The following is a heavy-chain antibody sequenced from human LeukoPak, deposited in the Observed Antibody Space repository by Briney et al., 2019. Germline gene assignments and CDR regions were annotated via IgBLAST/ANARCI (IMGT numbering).Heavy chain of an antibody. J-gene: IGHJ4*02. CDR3: ARGGQWLVRRGGYYFDY. CDR1: GGSFSGYY. V-gene: IGHV4-34*01. CDR2: ISHSGST. D-gene: IGHD6-19*01. Sequence: PSETLSLTCAVYGGSFSGYYWSWIRQPPGKGLEWIGEISHSGSTNYNPSLKSRVTISVDTSKNQFSLKLSSVTAADTAVYYCARGGQWLVRRGGYYFDYWGQGTLVTVSS.